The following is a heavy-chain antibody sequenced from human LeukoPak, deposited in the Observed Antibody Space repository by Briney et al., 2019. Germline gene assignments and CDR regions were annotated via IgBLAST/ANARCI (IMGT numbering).Heavy chain of an antibody. D-gene: IGHD6-13*01. CDR2: FDPEDGET. J-gene: IGHJ1*01. CDR3: ATQQLVRFVLRFQH. CDR1: GYTLTELS. Sequence: GASVNVSCKVSGYTLTELSMHWVRQAPGKGLEWMGRFDPEDGETIYAQKFQGRVTMTEDTSTNTAYMELSSLRSEDTAVYYCATQQLVRFVLRFQHWGQGTVVTVSS. V-gene: IGHV1-24*01.